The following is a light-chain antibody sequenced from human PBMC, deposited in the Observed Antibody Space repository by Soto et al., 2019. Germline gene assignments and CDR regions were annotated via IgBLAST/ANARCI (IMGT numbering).Light chain of an antibody. CDR1: QSFSSNY. V-gene: IGKV3-20*01. J-gene: IGKJ2*01. Sequence: EIVLTQSPGTLSLSPGERATLSCRASQSFSSNYLAWYQQKPGQAPRLLIYGASSRATGIPDRFSGSGSGTDFTLTISRLEPEDFAVYYCQQYDSSQYTFGQGTKLEIK. CDR3: QQYDSSQYT. CDR2: GAS.